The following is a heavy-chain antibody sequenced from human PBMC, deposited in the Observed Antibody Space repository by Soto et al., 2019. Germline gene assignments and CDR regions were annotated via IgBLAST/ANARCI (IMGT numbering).Heavy chain of an antibody. D-gene: IGHD2-15*01. V-gene: IGHV4-39*02. J-gene: IGHJ4*02. CDR2: IHSSGGT. CDR1: GASIKSRNYF. Sequence: SETLSLTCTVSGASIKSRNYFWFCIRQPPGKGLEFVGSIHSSGGTYYNPSLKSRVTVSVDLSNSHFSLSLKSLTATDTAVYYCGRLAEAATGHTDFDFWGQGTLVTVSS. CDR3: GRLAEAATGHTDFDF.